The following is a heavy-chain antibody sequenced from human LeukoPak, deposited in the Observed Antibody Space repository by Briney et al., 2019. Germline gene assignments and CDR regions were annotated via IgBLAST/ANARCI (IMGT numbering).Heavy chain of an antibody. D-gene: IGHD4-23*01. CDR1: GGSFSGYY. V-gene: IGHV4-34*01. CDR2: INHSGST. CDR3: ARHLDYGGRFDY. Sequence: SETLSLTCAVYGGSFSGYYWSWIRQPPGKGLEWIGEINHSGSTNYNPSLKSRVTISVDTSKNQFSLKLSSVTAADTAVYYCARHLDYGGRFDYWGQESLVTDSS. J-gene: IGHJ4*02.